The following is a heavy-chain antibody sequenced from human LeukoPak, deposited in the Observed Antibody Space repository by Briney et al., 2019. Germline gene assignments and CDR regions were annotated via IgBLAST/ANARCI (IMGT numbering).Heavy chain of an antibody. V-gene: IGHV4-4*07. J-gene: IGHJ6*03. D-gene: IGHD6-19*01. Sequence: PSETLSLTCTVSGGSISSYYWSWIRQPAGKGLEWIGRIYTSGSTNYNPSLKSRVTMSVDTSKNQFSLKLSSVTAADTAVYYCAKDLPSASNPFYSYYMDVGEKGPTVTFPS. CDR3: AKDLPSASNPFYSYYMDV. CDR2: IYTSGST. CDR1: GGSISSYY.